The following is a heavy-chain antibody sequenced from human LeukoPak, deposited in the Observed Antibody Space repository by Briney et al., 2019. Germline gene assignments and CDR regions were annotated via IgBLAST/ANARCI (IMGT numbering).Heavy chain of an antibody. V-gene: IGHV3-21*01. D-gene: IGHD2-2*01. CDR2: ISSRSAHI. J-gene: IGHJ6*02. Sequence: AGGSLRLSCAASDSTFSSFSMRWVRQAPGKGLFWVAAISSRSAHIYYADSVKGRFTISRDNAKKSLYLEMNNLRADDTAVYYCARDRSTSRYYHGMDVWGPGITVIVSS. CDR3: ARDRSTSRYYHGMDV. CDR1: DSTFSSFS.